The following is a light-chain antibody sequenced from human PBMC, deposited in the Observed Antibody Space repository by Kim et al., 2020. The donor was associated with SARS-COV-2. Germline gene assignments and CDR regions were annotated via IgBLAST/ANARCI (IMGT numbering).Light chain of an antibody. CDR2: YDS. Sequence: APGKTARITCGGNDIGSKSVNWYQQKTGQAPVLVIYYDSDRPSGIPERFSGSNSGNTATLTISRVEAGDEADYYCQVWDSSSDHPVFGGGTQLTVL. V-gene: IGLV3-21*04. CDR1: DIGSKS. CDR3: QVWDSSSDHPV. J-gene: IGLJ3*02.